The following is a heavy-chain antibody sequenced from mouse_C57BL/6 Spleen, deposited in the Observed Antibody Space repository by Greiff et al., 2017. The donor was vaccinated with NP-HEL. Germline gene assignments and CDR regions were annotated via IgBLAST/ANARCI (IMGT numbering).Heavy chain of an antibody. V-gene: IGHV1-14*01. CDR3: ARSLITTVADY. D-gene: IGHD1-1*01. J-gene: IGHJ2*01. CDR2: IYPYNDGT. Sequence: VQLKQSGPELVKPGASVKMSCKASGYTFTSYVMHWVKQKPGQGLEWIGYIYPYNDGTKYNEKFKGKATLTSDKSSSTAYMELSSLTSEDSAVYYCARSLITTVADYWGQGTTLTVSS. CDR1: GYTFTSYV.